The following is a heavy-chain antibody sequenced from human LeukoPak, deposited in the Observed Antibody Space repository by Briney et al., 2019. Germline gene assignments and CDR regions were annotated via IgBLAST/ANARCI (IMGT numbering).Heavy chain of an antibody. J-gene: IGHJ3*02. CDR3: TTDSGIREEYDYVWGSYRSLDAFDI. D-gene: IGHD3-16*02. Sequence: GGSLRLSCAASGFTFSNAWMSWVRQAPGKGLEWVGRIKSKTDGGTTDYAAPVKGRFTISRDDSKNTLYLQMNSLKTEDTAVYYCTTDSGIREEYDYVWGSYRSLDAFDIWGQGTMVTVSS. V-gene: IGHV3-15*01. CDR2: IKSKTDGGTT. CDR1: GFTFSNAW.